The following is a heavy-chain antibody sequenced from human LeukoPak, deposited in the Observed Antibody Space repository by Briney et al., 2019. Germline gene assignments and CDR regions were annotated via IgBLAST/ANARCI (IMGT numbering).Heavy chain of an antibody. D-gene: IGHD3-10*01. CDR2: IYYSGST. V-gene: IGHV4-39*01. J-gene: IGHJ4*02. CDR1: GGSISSSSYY. CDR3: ASRLWFGELSFDY. Sequence: SETLSLTCTVSGGSISSSSYYWGWIRQPPGKGLEWIGSIYYSGSTYYNPSLKSRVTISVDTSKNQYSLKLSSVTAADTAVYYCASRLWFGELSFDYWGQGTLVTVSS.